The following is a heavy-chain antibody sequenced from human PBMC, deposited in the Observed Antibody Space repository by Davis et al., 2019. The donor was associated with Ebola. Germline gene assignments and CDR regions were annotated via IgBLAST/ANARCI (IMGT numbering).Heavy chain of an antibody. CDR3: ATPHSGWYWAFDY. CDR2: IYYSGST. V-gene: IGHV4-34*01. Sequence: SETLSLTCAVYGGSFSGYYWSWIRQPPGKGLEWIGYIYYSGSTYYNPSLKSRVTISVDTSKNQFSLKLSSVTAADTAVYYCATPHSGWYWAFDYWGQGTLVTVSS. J-gene: IGHJ4*02. D-gene: IGHD6-19*01. CDR1: GGSFSGYY.